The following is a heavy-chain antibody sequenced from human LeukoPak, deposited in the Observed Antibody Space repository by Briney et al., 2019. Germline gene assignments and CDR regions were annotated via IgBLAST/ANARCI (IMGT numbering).Heavy chain of an antibody. CDR3: ATGTLLGYCSGGSCGGY. Sequence: ASVKVSCKVSGYTLTELSMHWVRQAPGKGLEWMGGFDPEDGETIYAQKFQGRVTMTEDTSTDTAYMELSSLRSEDTAVYYCATGTLLGYCSGGSCGGYWGQGTLVTVSS. J-gene: IGHJ4*02. V-gene: IGHV1-24*01. CDR1: GYTLTELS. CDR2: FDPEDGET. D-gene: IGHD2-15*01.